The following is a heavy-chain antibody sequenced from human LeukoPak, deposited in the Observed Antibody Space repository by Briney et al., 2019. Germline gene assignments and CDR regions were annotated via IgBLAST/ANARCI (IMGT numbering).Heavy chain of an antibody. CDR2: TYYRSKWFS. J-gene: IGHJ4*02. D-gene: IGHD7-27*01. V-gene: IGHV6-1*01. CDR3: VREWELGSTYSYLDY. CDR1: GDSVSSNSAA. Sequence: SQTLSLTCAISGDSVSSNSAAWAWIRQSPSRGLEWLGRTYYRSKWFSTYAASLKSRITVSPDTSKNHFSLQLDSVTPEDTAVYYCVREWELGSTYSYLDYWGQGTLVTVSS.